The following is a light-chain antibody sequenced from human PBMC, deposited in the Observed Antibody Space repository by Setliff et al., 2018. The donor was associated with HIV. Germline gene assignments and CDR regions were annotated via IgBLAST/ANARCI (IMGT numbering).Light chain of an antibody. CDR1: SSNIGASYA. Sequence: VLAQPPSVSGVPGQRVTVSCTGTSSNIGASYAVHWYQQFPGAAPKLIIYDNSNRPSGVPDRFSGSKSGTSASLVIAGLQPEDEADYYCQSYDTSLSGYVFGTGTKVTVL. CDR2: DNS. V-gene: IGLV1-40*01. J-gene: IGLJ1*01. CDR3: QSYDTSLSGYV.